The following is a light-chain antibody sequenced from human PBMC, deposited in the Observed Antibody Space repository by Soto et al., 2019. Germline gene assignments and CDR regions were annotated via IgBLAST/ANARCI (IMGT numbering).Light chain of an antibody. Sequence: QSVLTQPPSVSAAPGQKVTISCSGSSSNIGGNSVSWYQQLPGTAPKLLIYDDNKRPSGIPDRFSGSKSGTSATLGITGFQTGDEADYYCCSYAGLFGTGTKVTVL. V-gene: IGLV1-51*01. J-gene: IGLJ1*01. CDR1: SSNIGGNS. CDR3: CSYAGL. CDR2: DDN.